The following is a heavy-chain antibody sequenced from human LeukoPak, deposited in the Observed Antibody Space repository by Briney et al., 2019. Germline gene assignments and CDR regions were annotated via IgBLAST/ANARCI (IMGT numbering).Heavy chain of an antibody. CDR3: ASLTGDLNLADY. D-gene: IGHD7-27*01. J-gene: IGHJ4*02. CDR1: GGSISSSAYY. CDR2: IFYPGST. V-gene: IGHV4-39*01. Sequence: PSETLSLTCTVSGGSISSSAYYWGWIRQPPGKGLEWIGSIFYPGSTYYKPSLKSRVTISVDTSKNQFSLKLSSVTAADTAVYYCASLTGDLNLADYWGQGTLVTVSS.